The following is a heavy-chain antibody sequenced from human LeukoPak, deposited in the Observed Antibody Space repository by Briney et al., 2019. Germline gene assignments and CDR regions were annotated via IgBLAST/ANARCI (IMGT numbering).Heavy chain of an antibody. CDR2: MNPNSGNT. Sequence: GASVKVTCKASGYTFTSYDINWVRQATGQGLEWMGWMNPNSGNTGYAQKFQGRVTMTRNTSIRTAYMELSSLRSEDTAVYYCARGLRIAVAGAYYYYGMDVWGQGTTVTVSS. V-gene: IGHV1-8*01. J-gene: IGHJ6*02. D-gene: IGHD6-19*01. CDR3: ARGLRIAVAGAYYYYGMDV. CDR1: GYTFTSYD.